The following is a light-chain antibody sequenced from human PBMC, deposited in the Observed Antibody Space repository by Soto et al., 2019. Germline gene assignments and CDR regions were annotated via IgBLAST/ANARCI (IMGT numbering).Light chain of an antibody. CDR3: QQRTNWRIT. Sequence: EIVLTQSPGTLSLSPGEGATLSCRASQSVSSSLAWYQQKPGQSPRLLIYDTSNRATGIPARFSGSGSGTDFTLTISSLEPEDFAVYYCQQRTNWRITFGQGTRLEIK. V-gene: IGKV3-11*01. CDR1: QSVSSS. J-gene: IGKJ5*01. CDR2: DTS.